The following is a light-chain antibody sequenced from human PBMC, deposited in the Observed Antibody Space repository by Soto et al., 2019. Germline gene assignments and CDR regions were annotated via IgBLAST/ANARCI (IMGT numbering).Light chain of an antibody. J-gene: IGKJ4*01. CDR1: QGISSY. V-gene: IGKV1-9*01. CDR2: AAS. Sequence: DIQLTQSPSFLSASVGDRVTITCRASQGISSYLAWYQQKPGKAPKLLIYAASTLHSGVPSRFSGSGSGTEFTPTISILQPEDFATYYWQHINRYPLTFGGGTKVEIK. CDR3: QHINRYPLT.